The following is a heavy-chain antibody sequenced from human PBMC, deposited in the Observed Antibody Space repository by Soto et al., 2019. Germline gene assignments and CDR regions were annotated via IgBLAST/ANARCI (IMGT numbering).Heavy chain of an antibody. J-gene: IGHJ3*02. CDR2: IYSGGST. CDR3: ARYYYGSGSAGDAFDI. CDR1: GFTVSSNY. V-gene: IGHV3-53*01. Sequence: GSLILSCAASGFTVSSNYMSWVRQAPGKGLEWVSVIYSGGSTYYADSVKGRFTISRDNSKNTLYLQMNSLRAEDTAVYYCARYYYGSGSAGDAFDIWGQGTLVTV. D-gene: IGHD3-10*01.